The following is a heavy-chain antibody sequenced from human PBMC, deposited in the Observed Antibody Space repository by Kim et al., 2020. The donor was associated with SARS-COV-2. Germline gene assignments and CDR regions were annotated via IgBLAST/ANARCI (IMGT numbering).Heavy chain of an antibody. CDR2: ISYDGSNR. V-gene: IGHV3-30*03. CDR1: GFTFSSYG. J-gene: IGHJ4*02. Sequence: GGSLRLSCAASGFTFSSYGMNWVRQAPGKGLEWVAVISYDGSNRYYADSVKGRFTISRDNSKNTLYLQMNSLRAEDTAVYDCAIEGWEVGEVTPTWYFDYWGQGTLVTVSS. D-gene: IGHD3-3*01. CDR3: AIEGWEVGEVTPTWYFDY.